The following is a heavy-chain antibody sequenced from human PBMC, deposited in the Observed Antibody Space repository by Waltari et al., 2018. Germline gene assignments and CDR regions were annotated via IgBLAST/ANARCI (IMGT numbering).Heavy chain of an antibody. CDR1: GGSFNDYY. J-gene: IGHJ4*02. CDR2: SHHSGTT. D-gene: IGHD3-22*01. CDR3: ARGDLHYGSSGFFY. V-gene: IGHV4-34*01. Sequence: QVQLHQWGAGLLKPSETLSLTCGVSGGSFNDYYWTWIRQPPGKGLEWIGESHHSGTTDYNPSLNSRLTMSVDTSKKQIALKMSSVTAADTAVYYCARGDLHYGSSGFFYWGQGALVTVSS.